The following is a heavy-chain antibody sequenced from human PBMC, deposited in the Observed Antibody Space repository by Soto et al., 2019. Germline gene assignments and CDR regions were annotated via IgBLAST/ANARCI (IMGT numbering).Heavy chain of an antibody. CDR3: TRHLGHVDY. J-gene: IGHJ4*02. Sequence: GGSLRLSCAASGFTFSGSAMHWVRQASGKGLEWVGRIRSKANSYATAYAASVKGRFTIFRDDSKNTAYLQMNSLKTEDTAVYYCTRHLGHVDYWGQGTLVTVSS. CDR1: GFTFSGSA. CDR2: IRSKANSYAT. V-gene: IGHV3-73*01.